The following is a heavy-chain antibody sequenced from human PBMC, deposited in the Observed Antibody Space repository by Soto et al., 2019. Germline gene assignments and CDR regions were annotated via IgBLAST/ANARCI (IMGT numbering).Heavy chain of an antibody. J-gene: IGHJ4*02. CDR2: ISHSGSA. CDR3: SRDIPGRGYFDY. V-gene: IGHV4-31*03. CDR1: GGSFSSGGYY. Sequence: SETLSLTCTVSGGSFSSGGYYWTWIRLHPGKGLEWIGHISHSGSAYYSPSLKSRVTISVDTSKNQFSLRLSSVTAADTAVYYCSRDIPGRGYFDYWGQGALVTDSS.